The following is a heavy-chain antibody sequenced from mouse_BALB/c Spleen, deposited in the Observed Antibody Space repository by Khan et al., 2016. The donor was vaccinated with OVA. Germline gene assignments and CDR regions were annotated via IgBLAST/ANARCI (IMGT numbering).Heavy chain of an antibody. J-gene: IGHJ2*01. D-gene: IGHD1-1*01. Sequence: EVELVESGGGLVQPGGFRKLSCAASGFTFSSYGMHWVRQAPEKGLEWVAYISGDSNTIYYADTVKGRFTISRDNPKNTLFLQMTSLMSEDTARYYCATSYFYGYYFDYWGPGTTLTVSA. V-gene: IGHV5-17*02. CDR3: ATSYFYGYYFDY. CDR1: GFTFSSYG. CDR2: ISGDSNTI.